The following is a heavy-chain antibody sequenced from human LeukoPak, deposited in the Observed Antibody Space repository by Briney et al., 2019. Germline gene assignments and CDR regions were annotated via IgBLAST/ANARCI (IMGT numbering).Heavy chain of an antibody. V-gene: IGHV3-23*01. CDR3: AELGITMIGGV. D-gene: IGHD3-10*02. J-gene: IGHJ6*04. CDR2: IDYSGGSS. CDR1: GFTLSSYE. Sequence: GGSLRLSCTVSGFTLSSYEMSWIRQAPGRGLEWVSSIDYSGGSSYYADSVKGRFTISRDDSKNTLYLQLNSLRVEDTAVYYCAELGITMIGGVWGKGTTVTISS.